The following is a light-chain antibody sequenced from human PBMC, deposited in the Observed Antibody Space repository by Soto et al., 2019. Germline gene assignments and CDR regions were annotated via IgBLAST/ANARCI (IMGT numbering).Light chain of an antibody. CDR1: SSDVGGYNY. CDR3: SSYTSSSTNV. CDR2: EVS. V-gene: IGLV2-14*01. J-gene: IGLJ1*01. Sequence: QSALTQPASVSGSPGQSITISCTGTSSDVGGYNYVSCYQQHPGKAPKLMIYEVSNRPSGVSNRFSGSKSGNTASLTISGLQAEDEADYYCSSYTSSSTNVFGTGTQLTV.